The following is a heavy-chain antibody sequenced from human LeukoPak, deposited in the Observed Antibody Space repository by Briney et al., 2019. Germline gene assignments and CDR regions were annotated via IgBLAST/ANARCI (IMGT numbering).Heavy chain of an antibody. J-gene: IGHJ4*02. D-gene: IGHD3-10*01. CDR2: ISSGSGTI. CDR1: GFXFSSYS. CDR3: ARGGNIDF. Sequence: PGGSLRLSCAASGFXFSSYSINWGRQAPGKGLEWLSYISSGSGTIYYADSVKGRFTISRDNAKNSVYLQMNSLRDEDTAVYYCARGGNIDFWGQGTLVTVSS. V-gene: IGHV3-48*02.